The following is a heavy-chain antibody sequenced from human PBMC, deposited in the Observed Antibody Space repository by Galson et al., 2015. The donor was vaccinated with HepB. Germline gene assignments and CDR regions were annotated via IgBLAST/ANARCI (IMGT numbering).Heavy chain of an antibody. Sequence: SVKVSCKASGYTFTSYGISWVRQAPGQGLEWMGWISPYNENTDYAEKFQARVTMTADTSTNTVFMELRNLRSDDTAVYYCARGGYWVGHCYSVSEFYKTYGVEVWGQGTTVSVSS. D-gene: IGHD2-21*02. CDR1: GYTFTSYG. CDR2: ISPYNENT. V-gene: IGHV1-18*01. CDR3: ARGGYWVGHCYSVSEFYKTYGVEV. J-gene: IGHJ6*01.